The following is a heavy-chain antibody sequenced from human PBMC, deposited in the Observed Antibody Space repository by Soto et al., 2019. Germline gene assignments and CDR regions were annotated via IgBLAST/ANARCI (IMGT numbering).Heavy chain of an antibody. CDR1: GGTFSSYA. Sequence: QVQLVQSGAGVKKPGSSVKVSCKASGGTFSSYAISWVRQAPGQGLEWMGGIIPIFGTANYAQKFQGRVTITADESTSTAYMALNSLRSDDTAVYYCASPPMSYGGTSAVYFDYWGQGTLVTVSS. CDR3: ASPPMSYGGTSAVYFDY. V-gene: IGHV1-69*12. J-gene: IGHJ4*02. D-gene: IGHD4-17*01. CDR2: IIPIFGTA.